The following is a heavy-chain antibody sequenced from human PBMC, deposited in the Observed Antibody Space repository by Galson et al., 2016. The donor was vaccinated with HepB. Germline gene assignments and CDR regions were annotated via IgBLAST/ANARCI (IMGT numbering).Heavy chain of an antibody. J-gene: IGHJ4*02. D-gene: IGHD1-26*01. Sequence: SVKVSCKASGYSLTNYGINWVRQAPGQGLEWMGWISAYNGNTNYAQKLQGRVTMTTDTSTSTAYMELRSLRSDDTAVYYCARDLSYFEFDYWGQGTLVTVSS. CDR1: GYSLTNYG. V-gene: IGHV1-18*04. CDR2: ISAYNGNT. CDR3: ARDLSYFEFDY.